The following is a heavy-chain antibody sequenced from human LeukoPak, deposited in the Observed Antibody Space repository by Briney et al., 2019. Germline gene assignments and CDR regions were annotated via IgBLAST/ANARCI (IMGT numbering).Heavy chain of an antibody. CDR1: GFTFTDHH. J-gene: IGHJ4*02. V-gene: IGHV1-2*02. CDR2: IGPHSTFT. D-gene: IGHD2/OR15-2a*01. CDR3: VREGEGPLSKDFDY. Sequence: ASVKVSCKSSGFTFTDHHIHWVRQGPGQGLEWMGYIGPHSTFTSSPQEFQGRVTMTRDASMSTAYMELTRLTSDDTAVYYCVREGEGPLSKDFDYWGQGTLVTVSS.